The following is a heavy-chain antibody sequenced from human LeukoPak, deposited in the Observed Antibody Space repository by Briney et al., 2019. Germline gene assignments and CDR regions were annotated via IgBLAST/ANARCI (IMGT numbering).Heavy chain of an antibody. CDR1: GYSFTRYA. CDR2: INAGNGNT. CDR3: ARGEIVITFGSSRPGDAFNI. J-gene: IGHJ3*02. V-gene: IGHV1-3*01. D-gene: IGHD3-16*01. Sequence: ASVKVSCKAFGYSFTRYAMHWVRQARGQRLEWMGWINAGNGNTKYSQKFQGRVTITRDTSASTVYMELSSLRSEDTAVYYCARGEIVITFGSSRPGDAFNIWGQGTMVTVSS.